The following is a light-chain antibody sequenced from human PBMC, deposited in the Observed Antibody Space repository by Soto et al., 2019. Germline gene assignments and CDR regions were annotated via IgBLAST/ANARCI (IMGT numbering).Light chain of an antibody. J-gene: IGLJ2*01. Sequence: QSVLTQPPSVSAAPGQKVTISCSGSSSNIGNNYVSWYQQLPETAPKLLIYDNNKRPSGIPDRFSGSKSGTSATLGITGLXXGDEADYYCGTWDSSLSAVVFGGGTKLTVL. CDR2: DNN. CDR3: GTWDSSLSAVV. V-gene: IGLV1-51*01. CDR1: SSNIGNNY.